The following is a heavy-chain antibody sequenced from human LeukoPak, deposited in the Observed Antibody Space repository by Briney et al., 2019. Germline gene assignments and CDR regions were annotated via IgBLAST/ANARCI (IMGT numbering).Heavy chain of an antibody. Sequence: GRSLRLSCAASGFTFSSYGFHWVRQAPGKGLEWVALIWYDGSNKNYVDSVRGRFTISRDNSKNTVYPQMNSLRAEDTAVYYCARGVFAGDLLTGYWYFDLWGRGTLVTVSS. CDR1: GFTFSSYG. CDR2: IWYDGSNK. CDR3: ARGVFAGDLLTGYWYFDL. J-gene: IGHJ2*01. D-gene: IGHD1-20*01. V-gene: IGHV3-33*01.